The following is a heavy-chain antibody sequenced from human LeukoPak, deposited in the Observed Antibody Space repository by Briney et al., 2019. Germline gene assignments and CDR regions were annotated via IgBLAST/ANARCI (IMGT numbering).Heavy chain of an antibody. V-gene: IGHV4-30-2*01. Sequence: SETLSLTCAVSGGSISSGGYSWSWIRQPPGKGLEWIGYIYHNGSTYYNPSLKSRVTISVDRSKNQFSLKLSSVTAADTAVYYCARYTAMVTEYYFDYWGQGTLVTVSS. CDR3: ARYTAMVTEYYFDY. J-gene: IGHJ4*02. D-gene: IGHD5-18*01. CDR2: IYHNGST. CDR1: GGSISSGGYS.